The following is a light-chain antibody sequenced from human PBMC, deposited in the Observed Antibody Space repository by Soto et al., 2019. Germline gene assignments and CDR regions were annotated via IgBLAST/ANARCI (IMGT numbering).Light chain of an antibody. Sequence: EIVLTQSPGTLSLSPGERATLSCRASQSVSSNYLAWYQQKPGQAPRLLIYGASIRDTGLPDRFSGSGSGTDFTLTISRLEPEDFAVYYCQQYGSSYTFGQGTKLEIK. CDR1: QSVSSNY. J-gene: IGKJ2*01. CDR3: QQYGSSYT. V-gene: IGKV3-20*01. CDR2: GAS.